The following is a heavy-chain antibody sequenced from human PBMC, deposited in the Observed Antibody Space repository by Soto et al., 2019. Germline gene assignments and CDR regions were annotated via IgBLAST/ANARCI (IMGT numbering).Heavy chain of an antibody. CDR1: GYSFTSYW. V-gene: IGHV5-51*01. CDR2: IYPGDSDT. Sequence: PGESLKISCKGSGYSFTSYWIGWVRQMPGKGLEWMGIIYPGDSDTRYSPSFQGQVTISADKSISTAYLQWSSLKASDTAMYYCVRQASGDSYGYSYLGEPYYFDYWGQGTLVTVSS. CDR3: VRQASGDSYGYSYLGEPYYFDY. D-gene: IGHD5-18*01. J-gene: IGHJ4*02.